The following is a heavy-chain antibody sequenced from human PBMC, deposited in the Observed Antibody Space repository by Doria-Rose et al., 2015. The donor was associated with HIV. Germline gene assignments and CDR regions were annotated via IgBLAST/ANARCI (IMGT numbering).Heavy chain of an antibody. J-gene: IGHJ4*02. CDR1: GVSLSSPGMG. CDR3: ARIKSSRWYHKYYFDF. V-gene: IGHV2-26*01. D-gene: IGHD6-13*01. Sequence: PTETLTPTCTVSGVSLSSPGMGVSWIRQPPGKALEWLANIFSDDERSYKTSLKSRLTISRGTSKSQVVLTMTDMDPVDTATYYCARIKSSRWYHKYYFDFWGQGTLVIVSA. CDR2: IFSDDER.